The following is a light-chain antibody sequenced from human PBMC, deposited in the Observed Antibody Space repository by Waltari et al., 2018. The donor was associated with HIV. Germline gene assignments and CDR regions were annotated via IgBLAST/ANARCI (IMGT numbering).Light chain of an antibody. V-gene: IGKV3-15*01. Sequence: EIVMTQSPATLSVSPGERATLSCRASQSVRSNLAWYQQKPGQAPRLLSYDASTSATGIPARFSGSGSGTEFSLTISSLQSEDFAVYYCQQYNNWWTFGQGTKVEIK. CDR3: QQYNNWWT. CDR2: DAS. J-gene: IGKJ1*01. CDR1: QSVRSN.